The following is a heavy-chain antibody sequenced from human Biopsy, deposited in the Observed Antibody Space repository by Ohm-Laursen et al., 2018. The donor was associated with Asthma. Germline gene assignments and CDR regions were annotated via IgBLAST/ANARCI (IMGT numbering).Heavy chain of an antibody. V-gene: IGHV4-31*03. CDR1: YGSITSGGYY. J-gene: IGHJ4*02. CDR2: IYYSGST. Sequence: PSDTLSLTCIASYGSITSGGYYWTWIRQHPGKGLEWIGFIYYSGSTYYNPSLKSRVSISIDTSKNQFSLKLSSVTAADTAVYYCARAQDYYDSRGYYRSFYYWGQGTLVTVSS. D-gene: IGHD3-22*01. CDR3: ARAQDYYDSRGYYRSFYY.